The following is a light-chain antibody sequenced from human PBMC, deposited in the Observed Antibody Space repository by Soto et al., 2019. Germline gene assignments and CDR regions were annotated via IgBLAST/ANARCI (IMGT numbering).Light chain of an antibody. CDR3: SAFTSSSALYV. CDR2: EVF. CDR1: SSDIGAYNF. Sequence: QSALTQPASVSGSPGQSITISCTGTSSDIGAYNFVSWYQQHPGKAPKLMIYEVFNRPSGVSDRFSGSKSGNTASLTTSGLQTEDEADYYCSAFTSSSALYVFGTGTKVTVL. J-gene: IGLJ1*01. V-gene: IGLV2-14*01.